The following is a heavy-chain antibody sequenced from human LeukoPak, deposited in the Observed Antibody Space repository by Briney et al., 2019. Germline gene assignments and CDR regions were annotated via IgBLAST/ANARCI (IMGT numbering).Heavy chain of an antibody. CDR1: GFTFSSYW. CDR2: IKEDGSEK. J-gene: IGHJ6*02. Sequence: GGSLRLSCAASGFTFSSYWMSWVRQAPGKGLEWVANIKEDGSEKNYVDSVKGRFPISRDNAKNSLYLQMNSLRAEDTAVYYCAGGSGTRGMDVWGQGTTVTVSS. D-gene: IGHD2-8*01. CDR3: AGGSGTRGMDV. V-gene: IGHV3-7*04.